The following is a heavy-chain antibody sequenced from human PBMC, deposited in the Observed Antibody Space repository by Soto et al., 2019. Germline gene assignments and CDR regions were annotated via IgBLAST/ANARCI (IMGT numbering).Heavy chain of an antibody. J-gene: IGHJ3*02. CDR3: ACPGNNYGNQDAFDI. Sequence: QVQLQESGPRLVKPSQTLSLTCTVSGGSISSGGYYWSWIRQHPGKGLEWIGYIYYSGSTYYNPSLKGRLTISLAMSKNQFPLKLSSVTAADTAVYYCACPGNNYGNQDAFDIWGQGTMVTVSS. CDR1: GGSISSGGYY. CDR2: IYYSGST. D-gene: IGHD5-18*01. V-gene: IGHV4-31*03.